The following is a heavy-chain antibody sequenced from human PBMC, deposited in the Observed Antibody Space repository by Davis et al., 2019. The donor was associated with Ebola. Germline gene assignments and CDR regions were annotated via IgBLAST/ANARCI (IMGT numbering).Heavy chain of an antibody. Sequence: ASVKVSCKASGYMFTEYYVHCVRQAPGQGPEWTGWINLKSGRTNYNQKFQGRVTLTRDTSSSTAYMELSSLRSGDTAVNYWVRGGRAVTTGWFDPWGQGTLVTVSS. CDR3: VRGGRAVTTGWFDP. J-gene: IGHJ5*02. V-gene: IGHV1-2*02. CDR2: INLKSGRT. D-gene: IGHD4-11*01. CDR1: GYMFTEYY.